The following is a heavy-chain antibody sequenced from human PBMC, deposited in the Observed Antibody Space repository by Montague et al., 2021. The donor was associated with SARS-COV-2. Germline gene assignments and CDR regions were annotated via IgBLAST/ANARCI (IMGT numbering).Heavy chain of an antibody. Sequence: TLSLTCTVSGGSISSGSYYWSWIRQPAGKGLEWIGRIYTSGSTNYNPSLKGRVTISVDTSKNQFSLKLSSVTAADTAVYYCARVPPYYYDSSGYYSGAFDIWGQGTMVTVSS. V-gene: IGHV4-61*02. CDR3: ARVPPYYYDSSGYYSGAFDI. CDR2: IYTSGST. D-gene: IGHD3-22*01. CDR1: GGSISSGSYY. J-gene: IGHJ3*02.